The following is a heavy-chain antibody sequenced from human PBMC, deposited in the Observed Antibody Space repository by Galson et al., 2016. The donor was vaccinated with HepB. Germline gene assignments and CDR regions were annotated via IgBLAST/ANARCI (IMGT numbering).Heavy chain of an antibody. CDR2: IHTGGST. Sequence: SLRLSCAASGLTVSSKYMRWVRQAPGKGLEWVSVIHTGGSTYYADSVKGRFTISRDNSKNTLYLQMNSLRAEDTAVYYCALGTGIGWYGADWGQGTLVTVSS. CDR3: ALGTGIGWYGAD. J-gene: IGHJ4*02. CDR1: GLTVSSKY. V-gene: IGHV3-53*01. D-gene: IGHD6-19*01.